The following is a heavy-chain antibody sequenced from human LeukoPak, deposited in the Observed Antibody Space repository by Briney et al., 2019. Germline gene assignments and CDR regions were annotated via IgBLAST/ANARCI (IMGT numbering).Heavy chain of an antibody. CDR1: GYTLIELS. Sequence: ASVKVSCKVSGYTLIELSMHWVRQAPGKGLEWMGGFDPEDGETIYAQKFQGRVTMTEDTSTDTAYMELSSLRSEDTAVYYCATGDSSSWYATFDYWGQGTLVTVSS. CDR3: ATGDSSSWYATFDY. D-gene: IGHD6-13*01. V-gene: IGHV1-24*01. J-gene: IGHJ4*02. CDR2: FDPEDGET.